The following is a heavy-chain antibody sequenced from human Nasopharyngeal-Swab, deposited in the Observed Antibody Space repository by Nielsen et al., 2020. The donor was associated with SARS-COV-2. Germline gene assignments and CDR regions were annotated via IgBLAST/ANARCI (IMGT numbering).Heavy chain of an antibody. V-gene: IGHV1-69*13. J-gene: IGHJ4*02. D-gene: IGHD3-10*01. CDR3: ASALGGITMVRGANFDY. CDR2: IIPIFGTA. CDR1: GGTFSSYA. Sequence: SVKVSCKASGGTFSSYAISWVRQAPGQGLEWMGGIIPIFGTANYAQKFQGRVTITADESTSTAYMELCSLRSEDTAVYYCASALGGITMVRGANFDYWGQGTLVTVSS.